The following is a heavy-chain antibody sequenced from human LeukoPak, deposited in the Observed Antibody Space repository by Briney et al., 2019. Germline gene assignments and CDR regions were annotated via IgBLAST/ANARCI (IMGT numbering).Heavy chain of an antibody. D-gene: IGHD1-26*01. CDR2: IIPILGIA. CDR1: GGTFSSYT. CDR3: ARAGYSGSSFDY. Sequence: SVKVSCKASGGTFSSYTISWVRQAPGQGLEWMGRIIPILGIANYAQKFQGRVTITADKSTSTAYVELSSLRSEDTAVYYCARAGYSGSSFDYWGQGTLVTVSS. J-gene: IGHJ4*02. V-gene: IGHV1-69*02.